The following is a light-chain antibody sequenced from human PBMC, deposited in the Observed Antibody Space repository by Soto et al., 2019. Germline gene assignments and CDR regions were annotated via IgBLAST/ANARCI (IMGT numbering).Light chain of an antibody. CDR2: DVS. CDR1: SSDVGGYNY. J-gene: IGLJ1*01. CDR3: SSYTTSNTRQIV. Sequence: QSVVSQPGYVSGSPGQSITFSCTGTSSDVGGYNYVSWYQHHPGKAPKLMIFDVSNRPSGVSNRFSGSKSGNTASLTISGLQPEDEADYYCSSYTTSNTRQIVFGTGTKVTVL. V-gene: IGLV2-14*03.